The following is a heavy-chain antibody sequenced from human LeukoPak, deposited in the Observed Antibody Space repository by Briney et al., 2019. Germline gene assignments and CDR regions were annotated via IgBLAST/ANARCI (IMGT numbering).Heavy chain of an antibody. J-gene: IGHJ4*02. CDR1: GGTFSSYA. V-gene: IGHV1-69*05. Sequence: SVKVSCKASGGTFSSYAISWVRQAPGQGLEWMGGIIPIFGTANYAQKFQGRVTITTDESTSTAYMELSSLRSEDTAVYYCAREGPVGSSPSFDYWGQGTLVTVSS. CDR3: AREGPVGSSPSFDY. CDR2: IIPIFGTA. D-gene: IGHD6-6*01.